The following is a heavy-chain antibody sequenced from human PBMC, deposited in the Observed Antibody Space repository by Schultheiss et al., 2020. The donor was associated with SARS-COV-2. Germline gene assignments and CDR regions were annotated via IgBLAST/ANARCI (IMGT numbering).Heavy chain of an antibody. CDR2: IYYSGST. V-gene: IGHV4-39*01. CDR1: GGSISSSSIY. CDR3: ARRGSVDYYYYYMDV. J-gene: IGHJ6*03. D-gene: IGHD6-25*01. Sequence: SETLSLTCTVSGGSISSSSIYWGWIRQPPGKGLEWIGSIYYSGSTYYNPSLKSRVTISQDTTKNQFSLKLSSVTAADTAVYYCARRGSVDYYYYYMDVWGKGTTVTVSS.